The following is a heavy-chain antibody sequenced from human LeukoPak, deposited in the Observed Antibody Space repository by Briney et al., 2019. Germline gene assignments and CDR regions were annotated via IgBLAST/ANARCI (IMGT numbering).Heavy chain of an antibody. CDR2: IKQDGSEK. D-gene: IGHD1-26*01. J-gene: IGHJ4*02. Sequence: GGSLRLSCAASGFTFCSYWMSWVRQAPGKGLEWVANIKQDGSEKHYVDSVKGRFTISRDNAKNSLYLQMNSLRAEDTAVYYCARDHRVAGATGSSDYWGQGTLVTVSS. V-gene: IGHV3-7*01. CDR3: ARDHRVAGATGSSDY. CDR1: GFTFCSYW.